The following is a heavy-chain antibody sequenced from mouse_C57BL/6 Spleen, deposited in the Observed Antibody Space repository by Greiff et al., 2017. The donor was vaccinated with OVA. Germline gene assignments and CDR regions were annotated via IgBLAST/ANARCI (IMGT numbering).Heavy chain of an antibody. V-gene: IGHV1-55*01. Sequence: VQLQQPGAELVKPGASVKMSCKASGYTFTSYWITWVKQRPGQGLEWLGDIYPGSGSTNYNEKFKSKATLTVDTSSSTAYMQLSSLTSEDSAVYYCARERITTVGEAWFAYWGQGTLVTVSA. CDR3: ARERITTVGEAWFAY. D-gene: IGHD1-1*01. CDR2: IYPGSGST. CDR1: GYTFTSYW. J-gene: IGHJ3*01.